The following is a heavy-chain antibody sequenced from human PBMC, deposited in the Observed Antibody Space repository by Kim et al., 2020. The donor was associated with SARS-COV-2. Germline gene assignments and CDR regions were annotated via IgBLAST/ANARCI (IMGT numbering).Heavy chain of an antibody. V-gene: IGHV3-33*05. CDR3: ARDNMVRGPTPDYYYYGMDV. D-gene: IGHD3-10*01. CDR1: GFTFSSYG. J-gene: IGHJ6*02. Sequence: GGSLRLSCAASGFTFSSYGMHWVRQAPGKGLEWVAVISYDGSNKYYADSVKGRFTISRDNSKNTLYLQMNSLRAEDTAVYYCARDNMVRGPTPDYYYYGMDVWGQGTTVTVSS. CDR2: ISYDGSNK.